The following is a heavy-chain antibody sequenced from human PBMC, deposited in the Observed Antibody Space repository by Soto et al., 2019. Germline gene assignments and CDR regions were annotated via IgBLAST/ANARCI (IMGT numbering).Heavy chain of an antibody. Sequence: PGGSLRLPCAPSGWTFSSHFKSWVRQAPGKGLQCVSGISLGFGFTYYAGSVKCRLNTARDNSKCTLFLQMNGLRAEDTGVYYCARDLERNLWEPDDRGNCSGGSGFYGMDVWGQRTTVTVSS. D-gene: IGHD2-15*01. CDR1: GWTFSSHF. CDR3: ARDLERNLWEPDDRGNCSGGSGFYGMDV. J-gene: IGHJ6*02. V-gene: IGHV3-23*01. CDR2: ISLGFGFT.